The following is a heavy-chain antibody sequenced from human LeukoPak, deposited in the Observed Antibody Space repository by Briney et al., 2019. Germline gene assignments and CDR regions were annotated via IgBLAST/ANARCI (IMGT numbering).Heavy chain of an antibody. CDR1: GFTFSSYW. Sequence: GGSLRLSCAASGFTFSSYWMHWVRQAPGKGLVWVSRINTNGSPTQYADSVKGRFTISRDNAKNTLYLQMNSLRVEDTAVYYCARFIHYFDYWGQGTLVTVSS. CDR3: ARFIHYFDY. J-gene: IGHJ4*02. V-gene: IGHV3-74*01. CDR2: INTNGSPT. D-gene: IGHD3-16*02.